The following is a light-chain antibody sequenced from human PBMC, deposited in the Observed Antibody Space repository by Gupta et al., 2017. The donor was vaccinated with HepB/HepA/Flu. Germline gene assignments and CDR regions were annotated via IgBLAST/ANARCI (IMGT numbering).Light chain of an antibody. CDR2: DAY. J-gene: IGKJ1*01. V-gene: IGKV3-11*01. Sequence: VLTQSPDIRSLSPRERATLSCRASQSVGSYLAWYQQKPGQAPRILIYDAYNRDTGIPARFSDSGAGTDFTLTSSSLENEDFEGYDVQQRSNWAFGQGTKVEIK. CDR1: QSVGSY. CDR3: QQRSNWA.